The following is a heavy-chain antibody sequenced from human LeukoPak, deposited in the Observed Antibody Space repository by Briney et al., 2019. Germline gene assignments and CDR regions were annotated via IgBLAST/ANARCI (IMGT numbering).Heavy chain of an antibody. CDR3: AIVCSSRQWLNWFDP. D-gene: IGHD6-19*01. CDR2: IYTSGST. CDR1: GGSISSYY. V-gene: IGHV4-4*07. J-gene: IGHJ5*02. Sequence: SETLSLTCTVSGGSISSYYWSWIRQPAGKGLEWIGRIYTSGSTNYNPSLKSRVTMSVDTSKNQFSLKLNSVTAADTAVYYCAIVCSSRQWLNWFDPWGQGTLVTVSS.